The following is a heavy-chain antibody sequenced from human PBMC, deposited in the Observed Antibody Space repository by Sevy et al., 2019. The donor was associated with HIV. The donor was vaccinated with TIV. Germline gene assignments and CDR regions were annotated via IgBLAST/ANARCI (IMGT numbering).Heavy chain of an antibody. Sequence: GGYLRLSCAASGFTFSSYAMSWVRQAPGKGLEWVSTISDSGGSTYYSDAVKGRFTISRDNSKNTLYLQMNSPRVEDTAVYYCAKPPTSPSSSWYGNSLDYWGQGTLVTVSS. CDR1: GFTFSSYA. CDR2: ISDSGGST. V-gene: IGHV3-23*01. CDR3: AKPPTSPSSSWYGNSLDY. J-gene: IGHJ4*02. D-gene: IGHD6-13*01.